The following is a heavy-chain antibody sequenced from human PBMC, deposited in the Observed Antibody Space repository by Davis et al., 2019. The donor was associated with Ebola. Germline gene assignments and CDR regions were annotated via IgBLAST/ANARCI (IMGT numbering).Heavy chain of an antibody. Sequence: SVPVSRLPSRYTFLRYGLSWVRQAPGQGLEWMGWISAYNGNTNYAQKLQGRVTMTTDTSTSTAYMELRSLRSDDTAVYSCAREWSGSLGPFDYWGQGTLVTISS. CDR2: ISAYNGNT. CDR1: RYTFLRYG. CDR3: AREWSGSLGPFDY. J-gene: IGHJ4*02. D-gene: IGHD3-3*01. V-gene: IGHV1-18*01.